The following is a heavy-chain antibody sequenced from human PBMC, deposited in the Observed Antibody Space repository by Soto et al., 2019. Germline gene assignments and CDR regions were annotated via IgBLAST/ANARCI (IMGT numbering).Heavy chain of an antibody. Sequence: QLQLQESGPGLVKPSETLSLTCTVSGGSISSSNYYWGWIRQPPGKGLEWIGSIYYSGNTHSNPSLKSRVTMSVDTSKSQFSLKVSSVTAADTAVYYCARSPLRDGSNSFPRTFDYWGQGTMVTVSS. V-gene: IGHV4-39*01. J-gene: IGHJ4*02. CDR2: IYYSGNT. CDR3: ARSPLRDGSNSFPRTFDY. D-gene: IGHD1-26*01. CDR1: GGSISSSNYY.